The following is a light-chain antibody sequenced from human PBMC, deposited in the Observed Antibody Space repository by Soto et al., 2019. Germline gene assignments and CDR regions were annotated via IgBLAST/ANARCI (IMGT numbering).Light chain of an antibody. V-gene: IGLV2-14*01. CDR1: SSDVGRYNY. Sequence: QSALTQPASVSGSPGQSITISCTGTSSDVGRYNYVSWYQQYPGKAPKLMIYEVTNRPSGVSNRFSGSKSGNTASLTISGLQAEDEADYYCSSYTGSSTHVIFGGGTKLTVL. CDR3: SSYTGSSTHVI. J-gene: IGLJ2*01. CDR2: EVT.